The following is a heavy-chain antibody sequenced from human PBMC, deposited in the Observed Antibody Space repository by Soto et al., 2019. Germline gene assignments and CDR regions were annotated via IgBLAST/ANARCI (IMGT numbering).Heavy chain of an antibody. CDR1: GGTFSSYA. J-gene: IGHJ6*02. CDR2: IIPIFGTA. D-gene: IGHD3-10*01. Sequence: VASVKVSCKASGGTFSSYAISWVRQAPGQGLEWMGGIIPIFGTANYAQKFQGRVTITADESTSTAYMELSSLRSEDTAVYYCARFDTRGSGSYYHYGMDVWGQGTTVTVSS. CDR3: ARFDTRGSGSYYHYGMDV. V-gene: IGHV1-69*13.